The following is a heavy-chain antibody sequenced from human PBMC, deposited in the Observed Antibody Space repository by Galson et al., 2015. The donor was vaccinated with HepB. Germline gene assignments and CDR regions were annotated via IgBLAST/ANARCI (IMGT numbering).Heavy chain of an antibody. CDR1: GFTFSSYG. V-gene: IGHV3-30*02. D-gene: IGHD3-10*01. CDR2: IRYDGSNK. J-gene: IGHJ4*02. Sequence: SLRLSCAASGFTFSSYGMHWVRQAPGKGLEWVAFIRYDGSNKYYADSVKGRFTISRDNSKNTLYLQMNSLRAEDTAVYYCAKGQDYYGSGSSFDYWGQGTLVTVSS. CDR3: AKGQDYYGSGSSFDY.